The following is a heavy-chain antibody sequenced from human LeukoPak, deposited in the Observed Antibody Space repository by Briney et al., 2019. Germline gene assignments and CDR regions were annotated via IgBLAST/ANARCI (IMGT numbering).Heavy chain of an antibody. CDR3: ARGPPKWIQLWSYFDY. CDR2: NYAGGNT. Sequence: PSETLSLTCTVSGGSISSNSYYWSWIRQPAGKGLEWIGRNYAGGNTNYNPSLKSRVTMSVDTSKNQFSLKLSSVTAADTAVYYCARGPPKWIQLWSYFDYWGQGTLVTVSS. V-gene: IGHV4-61*02. CDR1: GGSISSNSYY. J-gene: IGHJ4*02. D-gene: IGHD5-18*01.